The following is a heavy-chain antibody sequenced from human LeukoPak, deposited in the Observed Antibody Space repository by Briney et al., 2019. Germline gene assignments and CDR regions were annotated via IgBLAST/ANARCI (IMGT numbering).Heavy chain of an antibody. CDR1: GGSFSGYS. CDR3: ARDGYNSGYFDY. D-gene: IGHD5-24*01. Sequence: SETLSLTCAVYGGSFSGYSWNWIRQPPGKGLEWIGYIYYSRSTSYSPSLKSRLTISVDTSKNQFSLKLSSVTAADTAVYYCARDGYNSGYFDYWGQGTLVTVSS. V-gene: IGHV4-30-4*01. CDR2: IYYSRST. J-gene: IGHJ4*02.